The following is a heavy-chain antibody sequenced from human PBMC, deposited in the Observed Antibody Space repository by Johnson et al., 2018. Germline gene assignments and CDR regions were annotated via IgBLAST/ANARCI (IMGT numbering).Heavy chain of an antibody. CDR3: ARGSEMATTYYYYGMDV. CDR1: GFTFSSYW. D-gene: IGHD5-24*01. Sequence: VQLQESGGGLVRPGGSLRLSCAASGFTFSSYWMHWVRQAPGKGLVWVSRINSDGSSTTYADSVKGRFTISRDNAKKTRYLQMNGLRAEDTGVYYGARGSEMATTYYYYGMDVWGQGTTVTVSS. V-gene: IGHV3-74*03. CDR2: INSDGSST. J-gene: IGHJ6*02.